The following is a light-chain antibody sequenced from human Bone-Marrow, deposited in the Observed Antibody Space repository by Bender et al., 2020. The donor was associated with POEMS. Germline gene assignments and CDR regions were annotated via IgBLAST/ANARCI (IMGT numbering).Light chain of an antibody. V-gene: IGLV2-11*01. J-gene: IGLJ3*02. CDR3: QSYDSDLNGWV. Sequence: QSALTQPRSVSGSPRQTVAISCTGTSSDVGGYHYVSWFQHHPGKAPKLIIFGVSQRPSGVPDRFSGSQSGTSASLAITGLQSEDEAAYFCQSYDSDLNGWVFGGGTKLTVL. CDR1: SSDVGGYHY. CDR2: GVS.